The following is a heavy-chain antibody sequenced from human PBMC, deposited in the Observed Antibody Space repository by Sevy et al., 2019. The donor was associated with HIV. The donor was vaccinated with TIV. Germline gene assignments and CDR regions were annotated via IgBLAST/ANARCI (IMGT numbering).Heavy chain of an antibody. CDR1: GFTFSDYA. CDR2: ISWNSGAI. CDR3: GRAFGYWVVNGCFGGSINAFDI. J-gene: IGHJ3*02. Sequence: GGSLRLSCAASGFTFSDYAMHWVRQVPGKGLEWVSGISWNSGAIGYADSVKGRFTISRDNGQNSLYLQMNSLGIDDTALYDCGRAFGYWVVNGCFGGSINAFDILGQGTMVTVSS. V-gene: IGHV3-9*01. D-gene: IGHD2-15*01.